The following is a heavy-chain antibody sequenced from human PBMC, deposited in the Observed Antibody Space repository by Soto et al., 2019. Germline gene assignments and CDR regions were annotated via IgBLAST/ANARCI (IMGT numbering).Heavy chain of an antibody. CDR3: ARDHDSGIVVVPGSFDY. Sequence: SVKVSCKASGGTFSSYAISWVRQAPGQGLEWMGGIIPIFGTANYAQKFQGRVTITADKSTSTAYMELSSLRSEDTAVYYCARDHDSGIVVVPGSFDYWGQGTLVTVSS. CDR1: GGTFSSYA. J-gene: IGHJ4*02. V-gene: IGHV1-69*06. CDR2: IIPIFGTA. D-gene: IGHD3-22*01.